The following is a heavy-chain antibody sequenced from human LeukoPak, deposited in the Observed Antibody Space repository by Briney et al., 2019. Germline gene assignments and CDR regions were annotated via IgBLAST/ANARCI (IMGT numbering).Heavy chain of an antibody. J-gene: IGHJ4*02. D-gene: IGHD1-7*01. CDR2: IIPIFGTA. CDR3: ARWYNWNYVAYFDY. V-gene: IGHV1-69*01. Sequence: SSVKVSCKASGGTFSSYAISWVRQAPGQGLEWMGGIIPIFGTANYAQKFQGRVTITADESTSTAYMELSSLRSEDTAVYYCARWYNWNYVAYFDYWGQGTLVTVSS. CDR1: GGTFSSYA.